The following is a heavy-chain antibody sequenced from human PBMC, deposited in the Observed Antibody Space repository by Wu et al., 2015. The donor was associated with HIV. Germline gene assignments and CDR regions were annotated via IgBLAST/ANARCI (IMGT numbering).Heavy chain of an antibody. Sequence: QVQLVQSGAEVKKPGASVKVSCKASGYTFINFYMHWVRQAPGQGLEWMGIINPSDTFTSYAQSFQGRVTVTRDTSTSTVYMELSSLRSEDTAVYYCARDSGGNYQFDYWGQGTLVTVSS. J-gene: IGHJ4*02. CDR2: INPSDTFT. CDR1: GYTFINFY. CDR3: ARDSGGNYQFDY. V-gene: IGHV1-46*03. D-gene: IGHD1-26*01.